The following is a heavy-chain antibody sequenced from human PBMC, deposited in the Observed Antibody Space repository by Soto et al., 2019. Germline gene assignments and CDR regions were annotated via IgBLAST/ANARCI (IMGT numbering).Heavy chain of an antibody. CDR1: GGSFSGYY. CDR2: INHSGST. D-gene: IGHD3-16*01. CDR3: ARGPRLRFFSS. J-gene: IGHJ5*02. Sequence: SETLSLTCAVYGGSFSGYYWSWIRQPPGKGLEWIGEINHSGSTNYNPSLKSRVTISVDTSKNQFSLKLSSVTAADTAVYYCARGPRLRFFSSWGQGTLVTVSS. V-gene: IGHV4-34*01.